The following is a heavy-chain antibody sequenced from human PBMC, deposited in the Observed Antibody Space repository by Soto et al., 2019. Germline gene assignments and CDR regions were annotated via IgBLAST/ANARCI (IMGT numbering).Heavy chain of an antibody. CDR3: APHVHCSGGSCHYDAFDI. D-gene: IGHD2-15*01. CDR1: GFIFGNYM. CDR2: IRDGGEST. Sequence: EVQLLESGGGLVQPGESLRLSCAVSGFIFGNYMMTWVRQAPGKGLEWVSTIRDGGESTYYADSVKGRFTISRENSKNTLYLQMDNLGVEGTAVYYCAPHVHCSGGSCHYDAFDIRGQGTMVTVSS. V-gene: IGHV3-23*01. J-gene: IGHJ3*02.